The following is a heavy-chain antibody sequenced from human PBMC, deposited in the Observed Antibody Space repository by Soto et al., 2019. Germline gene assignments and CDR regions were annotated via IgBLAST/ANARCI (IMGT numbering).Heavy chain of an antibody. Sequence: EVQLVESGGRLVQPGRSLRLSCAASGFTFDDYAMHWVRQAPGKGLEWFSGISWNSGSIGYADSVKGLFTISRDNAKNSLYLQMISLIAEDTALYYCAKEGGILTGYYHYFDSWGQGTLVTVSS. V-gene: IGHV3-9*01. J-gene: IGHJ4*02. CDR2: ISWNSGSI. D-gene: IGHD3-9*01. CDR1: GFTFDDYA. CDR3: AKEGGILTGYYHYFDS.